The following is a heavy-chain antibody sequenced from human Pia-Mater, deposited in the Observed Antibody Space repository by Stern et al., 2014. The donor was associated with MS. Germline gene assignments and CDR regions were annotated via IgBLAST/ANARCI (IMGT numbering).Heavy chain of an antibody. J-gene: IGHJ5*02. V-gene: IGHV5-51*01. CDR3: ARHQSTLVNWFDT. D-gene: IGHD2-21*01. CDR1: GYRFSDNW. Sequence: QLVQSGVEVKKPGESLKISCEASGYRFSDNWIGWGRQMPGKGLEWIGMIYPGDSDSRYNPSVQGQVTISADKSTNTAFLQWDSLKASDTAIYYCARHQSTLVNWFDTWGQGTPVTVSS. CDR2: IYPGDSDS.